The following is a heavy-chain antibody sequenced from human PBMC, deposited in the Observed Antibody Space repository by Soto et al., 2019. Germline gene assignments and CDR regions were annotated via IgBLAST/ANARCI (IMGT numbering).Heavy chain of an antibody. CDR3: AKRPLAARHTDY. V-gene: IGHV3-23*01. D-gene: IGHD6-6*01. J-gene: IGHJ4*02. Sequence: PGGSMRLSCAASGLTFSSYSMTWVRKAPGRGLEWVSSISGGGDNTYYADSVRGRFTISRDNSKNTLYLHMNSLRADDTAVYYCAKRPLAARHTDYWGQGTLVTVSS. CDR2: ISGGGDNT. CDR1: GLTFSSYS.